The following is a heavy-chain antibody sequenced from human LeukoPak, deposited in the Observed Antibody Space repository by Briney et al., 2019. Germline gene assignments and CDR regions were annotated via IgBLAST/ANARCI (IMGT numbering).Heavy chain of an antibody. D-gene: IGHD2-2*01. CDR1: GFTFSSYG. CDR3: VRVVNGPR. J-gene: IGHJ4*02. CDR2: MSHDGVIK. V-gene: IGHV3-30*03. Sequence: PGGSLRLSCAASGFTFSSYGMHWVRQAPGKGLEWVAVMSHDGVIKDYADSVKGRFTISRDNSKNTLYLQMNSLRAEDTAVYYCVRVVNGPRWGQGTLVTVSS.